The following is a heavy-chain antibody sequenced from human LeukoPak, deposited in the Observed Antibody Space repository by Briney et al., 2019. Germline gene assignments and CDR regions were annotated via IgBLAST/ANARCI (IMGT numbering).Heavy chain of an antibody. CDR2: THHSGST. CDR3: ARNGDYNLDS. V-gene: IGHV4-34*01. J-gene: IGHJ4*02. D-gene: IGHD4-17*01. Sequence: SETLSLTCAVYGGSFSAYYWSWIRQPPGKGLEWIGETHHSGSTSYNPSLKSRVTISINTSKTQFSLRLTSVTAADTAIYYCARNGDYNLDSWGQGTLVTVSS. CDR1: GGSFSAYY.